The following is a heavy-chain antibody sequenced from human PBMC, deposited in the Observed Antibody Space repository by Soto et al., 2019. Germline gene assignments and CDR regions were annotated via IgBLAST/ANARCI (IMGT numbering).Heavy chain of an antibody. CDR2: INPNSGGT. CDR3: ARAAVVVPNYTPPYYYYYMDV. V-gene: IGHV1-2*04. Sequence: ASVKVSCKASGYTFTGYYMHWVRQAPGQGLEWMGWINPNSGGTNYAQKFQGWVTMTRDTSISTAYMELSRLRSDDTAVYYCARAAVVVPNYTPPYYYYYMDVWGKGTTVTVSS. J-gene: IGHJ6*03. CDR1: GYTFTGYY. D-gene: IGHD2-2*01.